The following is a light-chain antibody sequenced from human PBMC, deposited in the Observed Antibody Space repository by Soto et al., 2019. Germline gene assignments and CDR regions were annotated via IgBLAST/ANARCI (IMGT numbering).Light chain of an antibody. V-gene: IGKV3-20*01. CDR3: QQYGSSGT. Sequence: EVVMTQSPATLSLSPGERATLSCRASQSVSNNYLAWYQQKPGQAPRLLIYGASNRATGVPDRFSGSGSGTDFTLTISRLEPEDFAVYYCQQYGSSGTFGQGTKVDIK. CDR2: GAS. J-gene: IGKJ1*01. CDR1: QSVSNNY.